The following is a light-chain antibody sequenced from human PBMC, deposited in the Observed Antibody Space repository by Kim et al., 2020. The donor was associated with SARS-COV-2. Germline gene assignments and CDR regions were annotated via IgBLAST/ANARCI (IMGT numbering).Light chain of an antibody. CDR3: HQYKSYPYT. V-gene: IGKV1-5*01. J-gene: IGKJ2*01. CDR1: QTINSW. CDR2: EAS. Sequence: DIQMTQSPSTLSASVGDSVTITCRASQTINSWLAWYQQKPGKVPKLLIYEASGLESGVPSRFSGTESGTEFTLTISSLQPDDSATYYCHQYKSYPYTFGQGTKLEI.